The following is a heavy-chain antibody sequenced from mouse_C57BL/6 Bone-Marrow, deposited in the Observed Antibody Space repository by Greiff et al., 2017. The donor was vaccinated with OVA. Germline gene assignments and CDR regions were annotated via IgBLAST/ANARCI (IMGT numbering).Heavy chain of an antibody. CDR3: ASDDGYSYYAMDY. CDR1: GYTFTSYW. V-gene: IGHV1-64*01. Sequence: VQLQQPGAELVKPGASVKLSCKASGYTFTSYWMHWVKQRPGQGLEWIGMIHPNSGSTNYNEKFKSKATLTVDKSSSTAYMQLSSLTSEDSAVYYCASDDGYSYYAMDYWGQGTSVTVSS. J-gene: IGHJ4*01. CDR2: IHPNSGST. D-gene: IGHD2-3*01.